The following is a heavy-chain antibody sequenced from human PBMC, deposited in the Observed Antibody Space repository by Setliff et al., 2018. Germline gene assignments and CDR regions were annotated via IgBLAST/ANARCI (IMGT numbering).Heavy chain of an antibody. Sequence: GGSLRLSCAASGFNFSGYGMHWVRQAPGKGLEWVAVILFDGSRNYYADSVKGRFTISRDNSKNTLYLQMNSLRAEDTAVYYCARGGCSATSCLDYWGQGILVTVSS. D-gene: IGHD2-2*01. CDR3: ARGGCSATSCLDY. CDR1: GFNFSGYG. V-gene: IGHV3-33*01. J-gene: IGHJ4*02. CDR2: ILFDGSRN.